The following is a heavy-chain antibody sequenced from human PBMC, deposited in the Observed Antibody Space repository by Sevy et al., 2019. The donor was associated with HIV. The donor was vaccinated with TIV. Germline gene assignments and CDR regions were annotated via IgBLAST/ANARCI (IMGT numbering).Heavy chain of an antibody. Sequence: GGSLRLSCAASGFTFSSYAMSWVRQAPGKGLEWVSLISASGGSTYYADSVKGRFTISRDNSKNTLYLQMNSLRAEDTAVYYCAKRHLSGSLAPFDYWGQGTLVTVST. CDR2: ISASGGST. CDR1: GFTFSSYA. D-gene: IGHD1-26*01. V-gene: IGHV3-23*01. CDR3: AKRHLSGSLAPFDY. J-gene: IGHJ4*02.